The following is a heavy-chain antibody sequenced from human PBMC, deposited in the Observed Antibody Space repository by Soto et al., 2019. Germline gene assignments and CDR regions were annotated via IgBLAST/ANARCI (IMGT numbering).Heavy chain of an antibody. D-gene: IGHD2-2*01. Sequence: GVSLRLSCAASGFTFSSYAMSWVRQAPGKGLEWVSAISGSGGSTYYADSVKGRFTISRDNSKNTLYLQMNSLRAEDTAVYYCAKAYTFRYCSSTSCYRFDPWGQGTLVTVSS. CDR1: GFTFSSYA. CDR2: ISGSGGST. V-gene: IGHV3-23*01. J-gene: IGHJ5*02. CDR3: AKAYTFRYCSSTSCYRFDP.